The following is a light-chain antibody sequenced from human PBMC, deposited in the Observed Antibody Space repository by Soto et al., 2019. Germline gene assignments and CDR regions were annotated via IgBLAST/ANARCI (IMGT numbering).Light chain of an antibody. CDR1: SSDVGGNNY. J-gene: IGLJ2*01. CDR3: SSYAGSNSVI. CDR2: EVT. Sequence: QSALTQPPSASGSPGQSVAISRTGTSSDVGGNNYVSWYQQHPGKAPKLLVYEVTKRPAGVPDRFSGSKSGNTASLTVSGLQAEDEADYYCSSYAGSNSVIFGGGTKLTVL. V-gene: IGLV2-8*01.